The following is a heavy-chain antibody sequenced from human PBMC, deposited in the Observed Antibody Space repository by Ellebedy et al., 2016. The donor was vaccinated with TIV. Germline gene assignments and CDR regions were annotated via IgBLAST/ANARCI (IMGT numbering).Heavy chain of an antibody. CDR2: ISYDGSNK. CDR3: ARDDDSSHYFDY. D-gene: IGHD6-19*01. V-gene: IGHV3-30-3*01. CDR1: GFTFSSYA. J-gene: IGHJ4*02. Sequence: GRSLRLSXAASGFTFSSYAMHWVRQAPGKGLEWVAVISYDGSNKYYADSVKGRFTISRDNSKNTLYLQMNSLRAEDTAVYYCARDDDSSHYFDYWGQGTLVTVSS.